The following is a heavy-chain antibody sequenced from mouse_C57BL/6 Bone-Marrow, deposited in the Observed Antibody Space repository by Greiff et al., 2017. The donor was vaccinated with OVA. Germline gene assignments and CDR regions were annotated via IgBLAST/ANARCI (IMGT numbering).Heavy chain of an antibody. CDR3: AAGVATPY. D-gene: IGHD1-1*02. CDR2: ISYDGSN. Sequence: EVKLMESGPGLVKPSQSLSLTCSVTGYSITSGYYWNWIRQFPGNKLEWMGYISYDGSNNYNPSLKNRISITRDTSKNQFFLKLNSVTTEDTATYYCAAGVATPYWGQGTLVTVSA. V-gene: IGHV3-6*01. CDR1: GYSITSGYY. J-gene: IGHJ3*01.